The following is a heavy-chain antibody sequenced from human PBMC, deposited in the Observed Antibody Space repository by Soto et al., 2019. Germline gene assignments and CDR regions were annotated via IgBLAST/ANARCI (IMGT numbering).Heavy chain of an antibody. D-gene: IGHD2-15*01. CDR3: AKDWGFCSGGSCPFFDY. J-gene: IGHJ4*02. CDR1: GFTFSSFA. Sequence: GGSLRLSCAASGFTFSSFAMNWVRQAPGKGPEWVSGISGSGGSIFDADSVRGRFTISRDNSKNTLYLQMNSLRAEDTAVYYCAKDWGFCSGGSCPFFDYWGQGTLVTVSS. CDR2: ISGSGGSI. V-gene: IGHV3-23*01.